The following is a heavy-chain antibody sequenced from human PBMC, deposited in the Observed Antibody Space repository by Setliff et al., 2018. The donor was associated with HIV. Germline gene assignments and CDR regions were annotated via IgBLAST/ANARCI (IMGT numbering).Heavy chain of an antibody. CDR3: ARDGRYSFGYNWFDP. J-gene: IGHJ5*02. CDR2: IYHSGSA. D-gene: IGHD5-18*01. CDR1: GGSISSYS. V-gene: IGHV4-59*12. Sequence: PSETLSLTCSVSGGSISSYSWSWIRQPPGKGLEWIGYIYHSGSAIYNPSLNSRVIISADRSKNQFSLKVNSVTAADTAVYYCARDGRYSFGYNWFDPWGQGTLVTVSS.